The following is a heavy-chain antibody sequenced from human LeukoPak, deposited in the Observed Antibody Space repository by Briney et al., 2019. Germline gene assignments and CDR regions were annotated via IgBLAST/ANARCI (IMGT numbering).Heavy chain of an antibody. CDR1: GGSISSGTYY. CDR2: IYTSGST. V-gene: IGHV4-61*02. CDR3: ARGVRYWFDP. Sequence: PSQTLSLTCTVSGGSISSGTYYWTWIRQPAGKGLEWIGRIYTSGSTNYNPSLKSRVTISVDTSKNQFSLKLRSVTAADTAVYYCARGVRYWFDPWGQGTLVTVSS. J-gene: IGHJ5*02.